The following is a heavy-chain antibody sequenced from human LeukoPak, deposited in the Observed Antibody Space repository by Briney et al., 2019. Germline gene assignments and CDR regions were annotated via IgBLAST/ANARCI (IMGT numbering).Heavy chain of an antibody. D-gene: IGHD2-2*01. V-gene: IGHV3-23*01. J-gene: IGHJ4*02. Sequence: GGSLRLSCAASGFTFSSYAMSWVRQAPGKGLEWVSAISGSGDSTYYADSVKGRFTISRDNSKNTLYLQMNSLRAEDTAVYYCAKDLFSVPAARVDYWGQGTLVTVSS. CDR1: GFTFSSYA. CDR2: ISGSGDST. CDR3: AKDLFSVPAARVDY.